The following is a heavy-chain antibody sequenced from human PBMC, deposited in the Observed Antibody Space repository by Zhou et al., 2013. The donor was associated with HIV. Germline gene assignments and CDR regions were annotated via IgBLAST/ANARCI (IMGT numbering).Heavy chain of an antibody. Sequence: QVRLVQSGDEVKKPGASVKVSCKTTGYTLSGFGISWVRQAPGQGLEWMAWISSYRGHTNYAQKVQDRLTMTTDTSTSTAYMELRSLKSDDTAVYYCARDQVRLGGPGAYWGQGTLVTVSS. D-gene: IGHD1-26*01. J-gene: IGHJ4*02. V-gene: IGHV1-18*01. CDR3: ARDQVRLGGPGAY. CDR1: GYTLSGFG. CDR2: ISSYRGHT.